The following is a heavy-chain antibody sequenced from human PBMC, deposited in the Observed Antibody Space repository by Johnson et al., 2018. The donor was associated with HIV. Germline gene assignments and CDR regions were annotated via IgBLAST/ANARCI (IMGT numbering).Heavy chain of an antibody. V-gene: IGHV3-30*04. CDR3: ASGPPVNAFDI. CDR1: AFTFSRHA. Sequence: QVQLVESGGGVVQPERSLRLSCSASAFTFSRHAMHWVRQAPGKGPEWVACISYDGSNKYYADSVKGRFTISRDNAKNSLFLQMSSLRGEDTAVYYCASGPPVNAFDIWGQGTMVTVSS. CDR2: ISYDGSNK. J-gene: IGHJ3*02.